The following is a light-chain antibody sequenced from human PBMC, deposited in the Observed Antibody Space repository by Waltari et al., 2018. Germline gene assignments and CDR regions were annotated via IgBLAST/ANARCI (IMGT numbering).Light chain of an antibody. J-gene: IGLJ1*01. CDR2: DVY. CDR1: SSDVGDHMH. V-gene: IGLV2-8*01. Sequence: QSALTQPPSASGSPGQSVTISCSGTSSDVGDHMHVSWYQQYPGKAPKVIIHDVYRRPSGVPDRFSGSKSGNTASLTVSGLQAEDEADYYCSSFVGTNSFVFGTGTKVTVL. CDR3: SSFVGTNSFV.